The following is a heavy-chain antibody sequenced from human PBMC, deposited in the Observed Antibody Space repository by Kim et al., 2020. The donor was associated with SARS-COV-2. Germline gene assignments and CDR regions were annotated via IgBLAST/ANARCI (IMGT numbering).Heavy chain of an antibody. CDR2: INHSGST. D-gene: IGHD3-10*01. J-gene: IGHJ4*02. CDR1: GGSFSGYY. CDR3: ARGRGYYGSGRTLANFDY. V-gene: IGHV4-34*01. Sequence: SETLSLTCAVYGGSFSGYYWSWIRQPPGKGLEWIGEINHSGSTNYNPSLKSRVTISVDTSKNQFSLKLSSVTAADTAVYYCARGRGYYGSGRTLANFDYWGQGTLVTVSS.